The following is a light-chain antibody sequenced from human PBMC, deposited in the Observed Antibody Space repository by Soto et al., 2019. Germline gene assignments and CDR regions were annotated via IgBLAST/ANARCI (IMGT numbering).Light chain of an antibody. J-gene: IGLJ2*01. CDR1: RSNIGSNA. CDR3: ATWDDSLNGRV. V-gene: IGLV1-44*01. CDR2: TDS. Sequence: QPVLTQPPSVSGTPGQRVTISCSGSRSNIGSNAVNWYQQFPGAAPKLLIYTDSQRPSGVPDRISGAKSATSASLAISGLQSDDEAFYYCATWDDSLNGRVFGGGTKVTVL.